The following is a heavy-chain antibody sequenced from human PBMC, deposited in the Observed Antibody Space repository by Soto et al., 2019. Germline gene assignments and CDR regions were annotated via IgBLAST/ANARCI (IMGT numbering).Heavy chain of an antibody. D-gene: IGHD1-1*01. CDR2: IQDTGVNK. Sequence: DVELVESGGGLVSPGGSLTLSCVTSGFIFGNTGMAWVRQAPGRGLEWVSSIQDTGVNKHYADSVEGRFAISRDDSRNTVFLQLNSLRAEDTAIYYCAGQLRNTDYWRQGTLVIVSS. J-gene: IGHJ4*02. CDR3: AGQLRNTDY. V-gene: IGHV3-23*04. CDR1: GFIFGNTG.